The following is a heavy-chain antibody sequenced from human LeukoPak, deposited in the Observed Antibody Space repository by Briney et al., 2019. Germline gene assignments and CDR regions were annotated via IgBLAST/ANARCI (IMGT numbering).Heavy chain of an antibody. V-gene: IGHV4-59*01. CDR2: VFYSGTT. CDR1: DGSISSYC. CDR3: ARFRSAVAGTYNYYYLDV. Sequence: SETLSLTCTVSDGSISSYCWSWIRLPPGKGLEYIGYVFYSGTTNYNPSLKSRLTISLDTSKNRISLRLSSVTAADTAVYYCARFRSAVAGTYNYYYLDVWGKGTTVTVSS. J-gene: IGHJ6*03. D-gene: IGHD6-19*01.